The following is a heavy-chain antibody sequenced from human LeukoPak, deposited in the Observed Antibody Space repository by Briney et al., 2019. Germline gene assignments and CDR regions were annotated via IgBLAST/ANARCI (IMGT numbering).Heavy chain of an antibody. Sequence: SETLSLTCTVSGASISSGGYYWRWIRQHPGKGLEWIGYIYYSGSTYYNPSLKSLVTISVDTSKNQFSLELSSVTAADTAVYYCARTTVTRYYYYYYGMDVWGQGTTVTVS. CDR3: ARTTVTRYYYYYYGMDV. D-gene: IGHD4-17*01. CDR1: GASISSGGYY. V-gene: IGHV4-31*01. J-gene: IGHJ6*02. CDR2: IYYSGST.